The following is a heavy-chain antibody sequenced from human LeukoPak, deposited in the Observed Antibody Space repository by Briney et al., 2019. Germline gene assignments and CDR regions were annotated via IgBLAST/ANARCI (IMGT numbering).Heavy chain of an antibody. D-gene: IGHD2-2*01. V-gene: IGHV3-23*01. Sequence: PGGSLRLSRAASGFTFSSYAMSWVRQAPGKGLEWVSAISGSGGSTYYADSVKGRFTISRDNSKNTLYLQMNSLRAEDTAVYYCAKVSFSDIVVVPAAFDYWGRGTLVTVSS. J-gene: IGHJ4*02. CDR3: AKVSFSDIVVVPAAFDY. CDR2: ISGSGGST. CDR1: GFTFSSYA.